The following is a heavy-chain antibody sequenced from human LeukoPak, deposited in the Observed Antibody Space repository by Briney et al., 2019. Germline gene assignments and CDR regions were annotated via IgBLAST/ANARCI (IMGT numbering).Heavy chain of an antibody. J-gene: IGHJ4*02. V-gene: IGHV3-23*01. Sequence: GGSLRLSCAASGFTFSSYAMSWVRQAPGKGLEWVSAISGSGDSTYSTDSVKGRFTISRDNAKNSLYLQMNSLRAEDTAVYYCARDRYYDSSGPPDYWGQGTLVTVSS. CDR2: ISGSGDST. D-gene: IGHD3-22*01. CDR3: ARDRYYDSSGPPDY. CDR1: GFTFSSYA.